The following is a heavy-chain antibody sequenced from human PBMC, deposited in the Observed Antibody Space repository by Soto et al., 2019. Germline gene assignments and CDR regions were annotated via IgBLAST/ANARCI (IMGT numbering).Heavy chain of an antibody. D-gene: IGHD6-19*01. V-gene: IGHV3-53*01. Sequence: PGGSLRLSCAASGFTVSSNYMSWVRQAPGKGLEWVSVIYSGGSTYYADSVKGRFTISRDNSKNTLYLQMNSLRAEDMAVYYCTTEVDSGWYAGAFDIWGQGAMVTVSS. CDR1: GFTVSSNY. CDR2: IYSGGST. J-gene: IGHJ3*02. CDR3: TTEVDSGWYAGAFDI.